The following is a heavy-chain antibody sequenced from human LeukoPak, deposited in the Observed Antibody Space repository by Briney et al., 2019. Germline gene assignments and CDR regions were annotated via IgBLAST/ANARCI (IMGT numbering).Heavy chain of an antibody. Sequence: GGSLRLSCEASGFTFSSYGMDWVRQAPGKGLEWVAVIWYDGSNEYYADSVKGRFTISRDNSKNTLYLQMNSLRAEDTAVYYCARDVGIRLWVRDYYGLDVWGQGTTVTVSS. D-gene: IGHD5-18*01. CDR2: IWYDGSNE. V-gene: IGHV3-33*01. CDR3: ARDVGIRLWVRDYYGLDV. J-gene: IGHJ6*02. CDR1: GFTFSSYG.